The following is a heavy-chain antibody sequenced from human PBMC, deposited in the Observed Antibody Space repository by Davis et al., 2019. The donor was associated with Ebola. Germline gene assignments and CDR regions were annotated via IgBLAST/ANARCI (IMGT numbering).Heavy chain of an antibody. D-gene: IGHD3-22*01. CDR1: GGSISSGSYY. CDR3: ARGNDRRKVGY. CDR2: INYSGST. V-gene: IGHV4-31*03. J-gene: IGHJ4*02. Sequence: SETLSLTCTVSGGSISSGSYYWSWIRQHPGKGLEYIGYINYSGSTYYNPSLKSRLTMSIDTSKNQFSLRLSSVTAADTAVYYCARGNDRRKVGYWGQGTLVTVSS.